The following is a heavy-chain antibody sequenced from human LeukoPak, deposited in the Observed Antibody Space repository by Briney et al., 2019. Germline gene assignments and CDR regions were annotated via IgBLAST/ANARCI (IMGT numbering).Heavy chain of an antibody. J-gene: IGHJ4*02. Sequence: GESLRLSCAASGFTFRNAWMSWVRQAPGKGLEWVGRIKSKGDGETTDNAAPVKGRFTMSRDDSKATLYLQMNTLKAEDTAVYYCTTDLGLTMIRGVIVNWGQGALVTFSS. V-gene: IGHV3-15*01. CDR1: GFTFRNAW. CDR2: IKSKGDGETT. CDR3: TTDLGLTMIRGVIVN. D-gene: IGHD3-10*01.